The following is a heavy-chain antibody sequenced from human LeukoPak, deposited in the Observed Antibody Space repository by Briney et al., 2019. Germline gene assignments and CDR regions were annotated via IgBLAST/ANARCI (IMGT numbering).Heavy chain of an antibody. J-gene: IGHJ4*02. CDR3: AKDSTHYRVWDGYNSTGLTY. Sequence: GGSLRLSCAASGFTFSSYAMHWVRQAPGKGLEWVAVISYDGSNKYYADSVKGRVTISRDNSKNTLYLQMNSLRAEDTAVYYCAKDSTHYRVWDGYNSTGLTYWGQGTLVTVSS. CDR2: ISYDGSNK. CDR1: GFTFSSYA. V-gene: IGHV3-30*04. D-gene: IGHD5-24*01.